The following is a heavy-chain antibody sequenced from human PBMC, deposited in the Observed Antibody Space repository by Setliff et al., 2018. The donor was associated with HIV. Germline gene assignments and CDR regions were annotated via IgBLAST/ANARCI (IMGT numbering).Heavy chain of an antibody. CDR3: ARDGSVELAAPDY. Sequence: ASVKVSCKASGYNFTSYGFTWVRQAPGQGLEWMGWISAYKGNTNYAQRLQGRVTMTTDTATSTAYMELRSLGSDDTAVYFCARDGSVELAAPDYRGQGTLVTVSS. D-gene: IGHD6-6*01. CDR2: ISAYKGNT. V-gene: IGHV1-18*01. J-gene: IGHJ4*02. CDR1: GYNFTSYG.